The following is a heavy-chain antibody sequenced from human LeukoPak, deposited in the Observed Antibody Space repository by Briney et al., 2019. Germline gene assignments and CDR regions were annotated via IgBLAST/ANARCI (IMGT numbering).Heavy chain of an antibody. J-gene: IGHJ6*02. CDR2: MNPNSGNT. D-gene: IGHD2-2*01. CDR3: ARGRGRSSTTYYYYYYGMDV. CDR1: GYTFTSYD. Sequence: ASVKVSCKASGYTFTSYDINWVRQATGQGLEWMGWMNPNSGNTGYAQKFQGSVTMTRNTSISTAYMELSSLRSEDTAVYYCARGRGRSSTTYYYYYYGMDVWGQGTTVTVSS. V-gene: IGHV1-8*01.